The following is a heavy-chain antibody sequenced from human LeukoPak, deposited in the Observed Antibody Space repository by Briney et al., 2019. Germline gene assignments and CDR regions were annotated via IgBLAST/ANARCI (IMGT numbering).Heavy chain of an antibody. D-gene: IGHD1-20*01. Sequence: GGSLRLSCAASGFTFSRYSMNWVRQAPGKGLEWVSSISYSSSYIYYADSVKGRFTISRDNAKNSLYLQMNSLRAEDTAVYYCPREGVNWNLDYWGQGTLVTVSS. CDR1: GFTFSRYS. J-gene: IGHJ4*02. V-gene: IGHV3-21*01. CDR3: PREGVNWNLDY. CDR2: ISYSSSYI.